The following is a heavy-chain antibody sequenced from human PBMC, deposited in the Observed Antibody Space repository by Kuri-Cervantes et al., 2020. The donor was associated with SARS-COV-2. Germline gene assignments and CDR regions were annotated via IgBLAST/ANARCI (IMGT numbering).Heavy chain of an antibody. CDR3: ARGSSPTALIDY. D-gene: IGHD6-13*01. V-gene: IGHV4-38-2*01. CDR2: IYHSGST. J-gene: IGHJ4*02. CDR1: GYSISSGYY. Sequence: SETLSLTCAVSGYSISSGYYWGWIRQPPGKGLEWIGSIYHSGSTYYNPSLKSLVTISVDTSKNQFSLKLSSVTAADTAVYYCARGSSPTALIDYWGQGTLVTVSS.